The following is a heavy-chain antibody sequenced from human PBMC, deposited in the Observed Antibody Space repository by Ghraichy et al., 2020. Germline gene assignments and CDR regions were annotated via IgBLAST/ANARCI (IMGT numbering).Heavy chain of an antibody. CDR2: ISSSSSNT. CDR3: ARDRSGSFDFSPHFDT. V-gene: IGHV3-48*02. J-gene: IGHJ3*02. CDR1: GFTFSSYS. D-gene: IGHD1-26*01. Sequence: GGSLRLSCAASGFTFSSYSMNWVRQAPGKGLEWVSYISSSSSNTYYADSVKGRFTISRDNAKNSLYLQMNSLRDEDTAVYYCARDRSGSFDFSPHFDTWGQGTMVSVSS.